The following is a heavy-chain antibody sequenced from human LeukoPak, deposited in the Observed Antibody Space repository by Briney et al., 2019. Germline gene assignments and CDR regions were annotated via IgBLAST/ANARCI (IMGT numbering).Heavy chain of an antibody. D-gene: IGHD6-19*01. Sequence: KPPETLSLTCAVSGFSIRTITYYWGWIRQPPRKCLEWIGTVSSTGDTYYNPSLKSRVTVSIATSSNQFSLRLTSMTAADTAVYYCARLTWLGAGSWFDPWGQGALVTVSS. CDR1: GFSIRTITYY. CDR2: VSSTGDT. CDR3: ARLTWLGAGSWFDP. J-gene: IGHJ5*02. V-gene: IGHV4-39*01.